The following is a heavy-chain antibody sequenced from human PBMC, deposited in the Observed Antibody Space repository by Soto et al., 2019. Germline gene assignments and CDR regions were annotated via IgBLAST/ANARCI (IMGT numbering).Heavy chain of an antibody. V-gene: IGHV1-69*13. CDR3: ARSSNLWFGTDGNWFDP. D-gene: IGHD3-10*01. CDR1: GGTFSSYA. CDR2: IIPIFGTA. J-gene: IGHJ5*02. Sequence: SVKVSCKASGGTFSSYAISWVRQAPGQGLEWMGGIIPIFGTANYAQKFQGRVTITADESTSTAYMELSSLRSEDTAVYYCARSSNLWFGTDGNWFDPWGQGTLVTVSS.